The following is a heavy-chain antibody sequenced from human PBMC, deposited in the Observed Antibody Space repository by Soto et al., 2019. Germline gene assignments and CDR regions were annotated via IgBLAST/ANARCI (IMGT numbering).Heavy chain of an antibody. CDR3: ARSVRSGSFPYYYYAMDV. J-gene: IGHJ6*02. CDR2: IKSDGSST. Sequence: EVQLVESGGGLVQPGGSLRLSCAASGFTSSNYWMHCVRQAPGKGLVWVSRIKSDGSSTSYADSVKGRFTISRDNDKNTMDLQMHGLRAEDMAVYYCARSVRSGSFPYYYYAMDVWGQGTTVTVSS. CDR1: GFTSSNYW. V-gene: IGHV3-74*01. D-gene: IGHD3-10*01.